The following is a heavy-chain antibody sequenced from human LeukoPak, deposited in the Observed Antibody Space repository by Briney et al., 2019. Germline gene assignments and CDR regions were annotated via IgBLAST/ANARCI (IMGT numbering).Heavy chain of an antibody. CDR2: ISSSSSYI. D-gene: IGHD3-3*01. V-gene: IGHV3-21*04. Sequence: GGSLRLSCAASGFTFSSYSMNWVRQAPGKGLEWVSSISSSSSYIYYADSVKGRFTISRDNSKNTLYLQMNSLRAEDTAVYYCAKDLRRITIFGVPDGWFDPWGQGTLVTVSS. CDR1: GFTFSSYS. CDR3: AKDLRRITIFGVPDGWFDP. J-gene: IGHJ5*02.